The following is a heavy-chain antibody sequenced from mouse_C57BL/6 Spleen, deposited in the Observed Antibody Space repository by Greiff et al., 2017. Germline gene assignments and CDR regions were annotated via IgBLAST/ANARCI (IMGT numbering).Heavy chain of an antibody. D-gene: IGHD2-13*01. CDR3: ARGSDGDSWLAY. Sequence: EVQLQQSGPVLVKPGASVKMSCKASGYTFTDYYMNWVKQSHGKSLEWIGVINPYNGGTSYNQKFKGKATLTVDTSSSTAYMELNSLTSEDSAVSCCARGSDGDSWLAYWGQGTLVTVSA. CDR1: GYTFTDYY. CDR2: INPYNGGT. J-gene: IGHJ3*01. V-gene: IGHV1-19*01.